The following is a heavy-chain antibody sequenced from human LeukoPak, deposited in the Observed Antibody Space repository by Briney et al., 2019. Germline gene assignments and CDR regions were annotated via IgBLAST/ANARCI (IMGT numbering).Heavy chain of an antibody. CDR3: AKDRPKRGYSGYDPGDY. J-gene: IGHJ4*02. CDR1: GFTFSSYA. V-gene: IGHV3-23*01. CDR2: ISGSGGST. Sequence: GGSLRLSCAASGFTFSSYAMSWVRQAPGKGLEWVSDISGSGGSTYYADSVKGRFTISRDNSKNTLYLQMNSLRAEDTAVYYCAKDRPKRGYSGYDPGDYWGQGTLVTVSS. D-gene: IGHD5-12*01.